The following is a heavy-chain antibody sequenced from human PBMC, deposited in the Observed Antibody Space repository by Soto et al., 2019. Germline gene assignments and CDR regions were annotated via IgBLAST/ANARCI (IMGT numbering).Heavy chain of an antibody. CDR3: ARLSEGYCSGGSCYYTLYFDY. CDR2: IYYSGST. CDR1: GGSISSSSYY. Sequence: QLQLQESGPGLVKPSETLSLTCTVSGGSISSSSYYWGWIRQPPGKGLEWIGSIYYSGSTYYNPSLKSRVTISVDTSKTQLSLRLSSVTAADAAVYYCARLSEGYCSGGSCYYTLYFDYWGQGTLVTVSS. J-gene: IGHJ4*02. D-gene: IGHD2-15*01. V-gene: IGHV4-39*01.